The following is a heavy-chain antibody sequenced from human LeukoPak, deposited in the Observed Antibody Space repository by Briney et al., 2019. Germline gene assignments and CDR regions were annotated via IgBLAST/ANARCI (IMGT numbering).Heavy chain of an antibody. CDR2: MYSGNYI. D-gene: IGHD6-13*01. V-gene: IGHV3-66*01. J-gene: IGHJ6*02. CDR3: ARDRGIAAVGGRGMDV. Sequence: PGGSLRLSCAASGFTFSDYYMSWVRQAPGKGLEWVSIMYSGNYIYYADSVKGRFTISRDNSKNTLFLQMNSLRAEDTAVYYCARDRGIAAVGGRGMDVWGQGTTVTVSS. CDR1: GFTFSDYY.